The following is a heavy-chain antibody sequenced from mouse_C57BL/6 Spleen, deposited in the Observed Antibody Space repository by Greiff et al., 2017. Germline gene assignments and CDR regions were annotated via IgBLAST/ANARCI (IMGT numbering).Heavy chain of an antibody. CDR1: GYSITSGYY. J-gene: IGHJ3*01. D-gene: IGHD3-2*02. CDR3: AREDSSGPWFAY. Sequence: DVQLQESGPGLVKPSQSLSLTCSVTGYSITSGYYWNWIRQFPGNKLEWMGYISYDGSNNYNPSLKNRISITRDTSKNQFFLKLNSVTTEDTATYYCAREDSSGPWFAYWGQGTLVTVSA. V-gene: IGHV3-6*01. CDR2: ISYDGSN.